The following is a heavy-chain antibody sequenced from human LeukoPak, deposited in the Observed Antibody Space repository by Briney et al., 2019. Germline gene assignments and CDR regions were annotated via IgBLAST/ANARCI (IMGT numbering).Heavy chain of an antibody. CDR1: GFTFNNYV. D-gene: IGHD6-6*01. CDR2: ISGSSDST. Sequence: GGSLRLSCAASGFTFNNYVMSWVRQAPGKGLEWVSAISGSSDSTYDADSVKGRFTIPRDNSKNTLYLQMNSLRAEDTAVYYCVKGSSSSRPYYFDYWGQGTLVTVSS. J-gene: IGHJ4*02. V-gene: IGHV3-23*01. CDR3: VKGSSSSRPYYFDY.